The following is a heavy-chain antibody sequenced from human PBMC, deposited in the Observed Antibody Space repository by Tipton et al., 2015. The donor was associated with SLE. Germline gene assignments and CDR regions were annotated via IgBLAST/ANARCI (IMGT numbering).Heavy chain of an antibody. CDR1: GFTFRTYA. CDR2: AYTGQTT. V-gene: IGHV3-23*03. J-gene: IGHJ2*01. D-gene: IGHD4-11*01. CDR3: ARTTDWYFDL. Sequence: SLRLSCAASGFTFRTYAMSWVRQAPGKGLEWVSLAYTGQTTKHADSVVGRFTISRDNSKNTVFLQMNSLRDEDTAVYYCARTTDWYFDLWGRGTLVIVSS.